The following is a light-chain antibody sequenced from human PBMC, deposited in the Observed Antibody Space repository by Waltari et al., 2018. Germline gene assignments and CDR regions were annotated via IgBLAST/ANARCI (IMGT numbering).Light chain of an antibody. V-gene: IGLV2-14*01. J-gene: IGLJ2*01. CDR3: SSCSYAPTTTVI. Sequence: QSALTQPASVSGSPGQSPPLSCTGSHTDVGAYGAVSWYQHHPGKAPNPIIYEATNRPSGISNRFSASKSDDTASLTISGLQAEDEATYYCSSCSYAPTTTVIFGGGTKVTVL. CDR2: EAT. CDR1: HTDVGAYGA.